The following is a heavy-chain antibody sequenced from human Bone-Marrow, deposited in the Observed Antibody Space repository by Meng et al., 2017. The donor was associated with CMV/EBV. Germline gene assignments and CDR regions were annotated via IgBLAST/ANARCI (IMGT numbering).Heavy chain of an antibody. Sequence: GGSLRLSCAASGVDFSAHGMHWVRQAPGKGLEWVSYIHHDATYIDYGDSVKGRFTISRDNSKNTLFLQMNSLRADDTAIYYCAKDGVHTTDYWGQGVLVTVSS. V-gene: IGHV3-30*02. CDR1: GVDFSAHG. J-gene: IGHJ4*02. CDR3: AKDGVHTTDY. CDR2: IHHDATYI. D-gene: IGHD1-26*01.